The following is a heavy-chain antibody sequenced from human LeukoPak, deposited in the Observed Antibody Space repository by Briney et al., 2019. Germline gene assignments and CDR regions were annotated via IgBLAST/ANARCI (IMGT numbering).Heavy chain of an antibody. CDR3: ARGYCSSTSCFLDY. D-gene: IGHD2-2*01. Sequence: GASVKVSCKASGYTFTGYYMHWVRQAPGQGLEWMGWISAYNGNTNYAQKLQGRVTMTTDTSTSTAYMELRSLRSDDTAVYYCARGYCSSTSCFLDYWGQGTLVTVSS. J-gene: IGHJ4*02. CDR2: ISAYNGNT. CDR1: GYTFTGYY. V-gene: IGHV1-18*04.